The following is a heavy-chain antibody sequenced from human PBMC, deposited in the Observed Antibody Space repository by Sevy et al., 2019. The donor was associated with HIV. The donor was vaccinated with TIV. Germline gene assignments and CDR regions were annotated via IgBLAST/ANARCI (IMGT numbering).Heavy chain of an antibody. CDR2: IIPLFATA. J-gene: IGHJ6*02. V-gene: IGHV1-69*13. CDR1: GGTFSSYA. CDR3: AYGVNYGEGFLSNYYYYGMDV. D-gene: IGHD3-3*01. Sequence: ASVKVSCKASGGTFSSYAISWVRQAPGHGLEWMGGIIPLFATANYAQKFQGRVTITGEESRSTVYMELISLRSEDTAVYYCAYGVNYGEGFLSNYYYYGMDVWGQGTTVTVSS.